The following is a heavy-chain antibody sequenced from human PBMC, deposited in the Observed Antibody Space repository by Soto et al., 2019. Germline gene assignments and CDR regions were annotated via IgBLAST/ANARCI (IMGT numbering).Heavy chain of an antibody. V-gene: IGHV1-69*02. CDR2: IIPILGIA. Sequence: GASVKVSCKASGGTFSSYTISWVRQAPGQGLEWMGRIIPILGIANYAQKFQGRVTITADKSTSTAYMELSSLRSEDTAVYYCARGSYYYDSSGYPYYFDYWGQGTLVTVSS. D-gene: IGHD3-22*01. J-gene: IGHJ4*02. CDR3: ARGSYYYDSSGYPYYFDY. CDR1: GGTFSSYT.